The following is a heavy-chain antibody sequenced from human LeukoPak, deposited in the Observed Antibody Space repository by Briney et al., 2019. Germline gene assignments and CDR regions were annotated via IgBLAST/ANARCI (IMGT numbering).Heavy chain of an antibody. CDR3: ARDFTGGEYFDS. Sequence: GGSLRLSCAASGFTFSSFKMTWVRQAPGKGLEWVASISPSSTYIYYGDSLKGRVTVSRDNAKSLLFLHMSSLRPDDTAVYYCARDFTGGEYFDSWGQGALVCVSS. D-gene: IGHD3-16*01. V-gene: IGHV3-21*06. CDR1: GFTFSSFK. CDR2: ISPSSTYI. J-gene: IGHJ4*02.